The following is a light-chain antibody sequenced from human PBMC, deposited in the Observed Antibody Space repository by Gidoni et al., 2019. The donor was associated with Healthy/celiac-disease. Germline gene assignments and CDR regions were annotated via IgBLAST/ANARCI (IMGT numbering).Light chain of an antibody. V-gene: IGKV1-9*01. CDR1: QGISSY. CDR2: AAS. J-gene: IGKJ1*01. CDR3: QQLNSYPRT. Sequence: DLQLTQSPSFLSASVGDRVTITCRASQGISSYLAWYQQKPGKATKLLIYAASTLQSGVPSRFSGRGSGTEFTLTISSLQPEDFATYYCQQLNSYPRTFGQGTKVEIK.